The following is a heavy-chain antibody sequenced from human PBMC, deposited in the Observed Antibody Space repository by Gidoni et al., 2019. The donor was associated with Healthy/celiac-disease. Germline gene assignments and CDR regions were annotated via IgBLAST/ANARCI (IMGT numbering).Heavy chain of an antibody. CDR3: ARDAASSSGWYPFSGWYFDL. Sequence: GFSLRLSCAASGFTFSSYSMNWVRQAPGKGLEWVSYISSSSSTIYYADSVKGRFTISRDNARNSLYLQMNSLRAEDTAVYYCARDAASSSGWYPFSGWYFDLWGRGTLVTVSS. D-gene: IGHD6-19*01. J-gene: IGHJ2*01. CDR2: ISSSSSTI. CDR1: GFTFSSYS. V-gene: IGHV3-48*01.